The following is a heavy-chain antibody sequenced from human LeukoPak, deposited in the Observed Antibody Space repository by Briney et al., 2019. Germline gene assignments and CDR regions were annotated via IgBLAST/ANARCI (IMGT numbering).Heavy chain of an antibody. CDR2: INTYTGNP. V-gene: IGHV7-4-1*02. J-gene: IGHJ3*02. Sequence: ASVKVSCKASGYTFTSYAMNWVRQAPGQGLEWMGWINTYTGNPTYAQGFTGRFVFSLDTSVSTAYLQISSLKAEDTAVYYCARDWGNSWESRNAFDIWGQGTMVTVSS. D-gene: IGHD1-26*01. CDR1: GYTFTSYA. CDR3: ARDWGNSWESRNAFDI.